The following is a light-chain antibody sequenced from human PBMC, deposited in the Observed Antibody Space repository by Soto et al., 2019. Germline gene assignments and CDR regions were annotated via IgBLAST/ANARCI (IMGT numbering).Light chain of an antibody. CDR2: GAS. Sequence: EIVMTQSPATLSVSPGERATLSCRASQSVSSNLAWYQQKPGQAPSLLIYGASTRATGIPARFSGSGSGTEFTLTISTLQSEDFAVYSCQQYNHWPPITFGQGTRLEIK. J-gene: IGKJ5*01. CDR3: QQYNHWPPIT. CDR1: QSVSSN. V-gene: IGKV3-15*01.